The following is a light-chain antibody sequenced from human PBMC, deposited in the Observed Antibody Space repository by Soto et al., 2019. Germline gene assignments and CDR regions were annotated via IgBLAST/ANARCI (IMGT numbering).Light chain of an antibody. CDR1: SSDVGSYNL. Sequence: QSVLTQPASVSGSPGQSITISCTGTSSDVGSYNLVSWYQQHPGKAPKLMIYEGSNRPSGVSNRFSGSKSGNTASLTISGLQAEDEADYYCCSYAGSSTLVFGTGTKVTVL. V-gene: IGLV2-23*01. J-gene: IGLJ1*01. CDR2: EGS. CDR3: CSYAGSSTLV.